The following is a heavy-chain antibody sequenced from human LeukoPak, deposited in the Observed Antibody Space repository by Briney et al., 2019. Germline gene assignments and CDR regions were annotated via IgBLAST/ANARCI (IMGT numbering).Heavy chain of an antibody. D-gene: IGHD5-24*01. Sequence: PGGSLRLSCAASGFTFRDYYMSWIRQAPGKGLEWVSYISSKSDYTNYADSVKGRFTISRDNAKNSLYLQMNSLRAEDTAVYFCARTSTRDGYRYFDYWGPGTLVTVSS. J-gene: IGHJ4*02. CDR1: GFTFRDYY. CDR3: ARTSTRDGYRYFDY. V-gene: IGHV3-11*03. CDR2: ISSKSDYT.